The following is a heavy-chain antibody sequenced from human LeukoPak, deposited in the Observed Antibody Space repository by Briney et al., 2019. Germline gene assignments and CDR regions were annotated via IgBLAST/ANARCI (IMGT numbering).Heavy chain of an antibody. CDR1: GFTFSNYA. V-gene: IGHV3-30*18. CDR3: AKDAAAAGSFDF. CDR2: ISSGGSDK. D-gene: IGHD6-13*01. J-gene: IGHJ4*02. Sequence: GGSLRLSCAASGFTFSNYAMHWVRQTPGKGLEWVAVISSGGSDKYYPDSVKGRFTISRDNSKNTLYLQMNSLRPEDTAVYYCAKDAAAAGSFDFWGQGTLVTVSS.